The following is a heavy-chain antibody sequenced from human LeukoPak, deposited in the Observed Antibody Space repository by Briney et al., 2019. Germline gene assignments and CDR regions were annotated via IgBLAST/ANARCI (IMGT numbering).Heavy chain of an antibody. J-gene: IGHJ3*02. Sequence: GGSLRLSCAASRITFRDYYMPWIRQAPGKGLEWVSYISGSSSFTNYADSVRGRFTISRDNAKNEVYLQMNSLRAEDTAVYYCAASPRAFDIWGQGTMVTVSS. V-gene: IGHV3-11*06. CDR2: ISGSSSFT. CDR1: RITFRDYY. CDR3: AASPRAFDI.